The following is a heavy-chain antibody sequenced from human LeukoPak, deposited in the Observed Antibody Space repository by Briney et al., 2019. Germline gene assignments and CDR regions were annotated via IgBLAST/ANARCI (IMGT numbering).Heavy chain of an antibody. CDR2: MNPNSGNT. CDR1: GYTFTSYD. D-gene: IGHD3-22*01. J-gene: IGHJ4*02. V-gene: IGHV1-8*02. Sequence: GASVKVSCKASGYTFTSYDINWVRQATGQGLEWMGWMNPNSGNTGYAQKFQGRVTMTTDTSTSTAYMELRSLRSDDTAVYYCARGLPHRRYYDSSGYYSYYFDYWGQGTLVTVSS. CDR3: ARGLPHRRYYDSSGYYSYYFDY.